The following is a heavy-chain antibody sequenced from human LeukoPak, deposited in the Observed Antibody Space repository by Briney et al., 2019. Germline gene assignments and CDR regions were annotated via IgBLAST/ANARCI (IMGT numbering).Heavy chain of an antibody. CDR2: ISSCGSTI. J-gene: IGHJ4*02. V-gene: IGHV3-11*04. CDR3: GRSQNYNDSSGYSY. CDR1: GFTFSDYY. Sequence: GGSLRLSCAASGFTFSDYYMSWIRQAPGKGLEWVSYISSCGSTIKYADSVKGRFTVSRDNAKKSLYLQMNSLRAEDTAVYYCGRSQNYNDSSGYSYWGQGTLVTVSS. D-gene: IGHD3-22*01.